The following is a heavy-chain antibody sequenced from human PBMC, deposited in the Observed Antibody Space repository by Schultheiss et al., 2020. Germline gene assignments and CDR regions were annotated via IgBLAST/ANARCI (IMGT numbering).Heavy chain of an antibody. Sequence: GGSLRLSCAASGFTFSSHGMHWVRQAPGKGLEWVTFISYDGSNEYYADSVKGRFTISRDNSKNTLYLQMNSLRAEDTAVYYCAKDQAGWGSGTSCNGMDVWAKGTTLTVPS. CDR1: GFTFSSHG. V-gene: IGHV3-30*18. CDR3: AKDQAGWGSGTSCNGMDV. D-gene: IGHD2-2*01. J-gene: IGHJ6*04. CDR2: ISYDGSNE.